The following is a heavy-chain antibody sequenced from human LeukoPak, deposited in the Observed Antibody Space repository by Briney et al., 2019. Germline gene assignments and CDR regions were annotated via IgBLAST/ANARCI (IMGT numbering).Heavy chain of an antibody. D-gene: IGHD2-2*01. J-gene: IGHJ5*02. CDR1: GGSISSYY. CDR3: AREDNIVVVPAAYNWFDL. V-gene: IGHV4-4*07. Sequence: SETLSLTCTVSGGSISSYYWSWLRQPAGKGLEWLGRIYTSGSTNYNPSLKSRVTMSVDTSKNQFSLKLSSVTAADTAVYYCAREDNIVVVPAAYNWFDLWGQGTLVTVSS. CDR2: IYTSGST.